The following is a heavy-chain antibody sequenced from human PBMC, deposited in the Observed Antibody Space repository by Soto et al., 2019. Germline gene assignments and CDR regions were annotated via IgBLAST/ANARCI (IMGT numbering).Heavy chain of an antibody. CDR1: GFTFSSYG. CDR2: ISYDGSNK. J-gene: IGHJ4*02. V-gene: IGHV3-30*03. D-gene: IGHD6-13*01. CDR3: AATSWGPSGSWFDY. Sequence: QVQLVESGGGVVQPGRSLRLSCAASGFTFSSYGMHWVRQAPGKGREWVAVISYDGSNKYYADSVKCRFTISRDNSKNTLYLQMNSLRAEDTAVYYCAATSWGPSGSWFDYWGQGTLVTVSS.